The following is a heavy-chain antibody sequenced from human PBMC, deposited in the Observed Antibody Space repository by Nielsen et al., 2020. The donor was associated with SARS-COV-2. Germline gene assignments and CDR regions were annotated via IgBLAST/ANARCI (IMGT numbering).Heavy chain of an antibody. D-gene: IGHD5-18*01. Sequence: GESLKISCAASGFTFSSYWMTWVRQAPGKGLKWVANIKEDGSEKYYADSVKGRFTISRDNAKNSLYLQMNSLRAEDTAVYYCARDRGYSNRFDYWGQGTLVTVSS. J-gene: IGHJ4*02. CDR1: GFTFSSYW. CDR2: IKEDGSEK. CDR3: ARDRGYSNRFDY. V-gene: IGHV3-7*03.